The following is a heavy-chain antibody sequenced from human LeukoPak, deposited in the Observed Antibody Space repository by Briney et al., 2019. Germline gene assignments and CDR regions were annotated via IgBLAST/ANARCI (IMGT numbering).Heavy chain of an antibody. CDR1: GFSSSTYA. CDR3: ASRSYYLDN. D-gene: IGHD3-10*01. J-gene: IGHJ4*02. V-gene: IGHV3-23*01. CDR2: IFGSGDNT. Sequence: GGSLRLSCAASGFSSSTYAMTWVRQAPGKGLECVSDIFGSGDNTFYADSVRGRFTISRDNSKSTLYLQMNSLRAEDTAVYYCASRSYYLDNWGQGTLVTVSS.